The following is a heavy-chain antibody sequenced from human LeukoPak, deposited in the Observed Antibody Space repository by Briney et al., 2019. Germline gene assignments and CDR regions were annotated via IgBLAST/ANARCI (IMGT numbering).Heavy chain of an antibody. J-gene: IGHJ4*02. CDR3: ARATRGGYDGYFDY. CDR2: ISSGSSTI. CDR1: GFIFSSYS. D-gene: IGHD5-12*01. V-gene: IGHV3-48*04. Sequence: GGSLRLSCAASGFIFSSYSMNWVRQAPGKGLEWVSYISSGSSTIYYADSVKGRFIISRDNARKSLYLQMNSLRAEDTAVYYCARATRGGYDGYFDYWGQGTLVTVSS.